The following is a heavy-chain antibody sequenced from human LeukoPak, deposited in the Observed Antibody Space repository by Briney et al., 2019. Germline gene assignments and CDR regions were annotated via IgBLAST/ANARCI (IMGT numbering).Heavy chain of an antibody. CDR3: ARDRSNYDFWSGYYGGDYYMDV. D-gene: IGHD3/OR15-3a*01. Sequence: PSETLSLTCIVSGGSISSYYWSWIRQPAGKGLEWIGRIYTSGSTNYNPSLKSRVTMSVDTSKNQFSLKLSSVTAADTAVYYCARDRSNYDFWSGYYGGDYYMDVWGKGTTVTVSS. J-gene: IGHJ6*03. V-gene: IGHV4-4*07. CDR1: GGSISSYY. CDR2: IYTSGST.